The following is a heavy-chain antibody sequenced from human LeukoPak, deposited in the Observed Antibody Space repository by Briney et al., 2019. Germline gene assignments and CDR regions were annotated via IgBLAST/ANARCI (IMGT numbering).Heavy chain of an antibody. Sequence: SETLSLTCIVSGGSISSIIYYWGWIRQPPGKGLEWIGSIYFSGKTYYNPSLKSRITVSVDTSQNQFSLKLSSVTAADTAVYYCARHENARSSSGLEYWGQGTLVTVSS. D-gene: IGHD6-25*01. CDR1: GGSISSIIYY. V-gene: IGHV4-39*01. J-gene: IGHJ4*02. CDR3: ARHENARSSSGLEY. CDR2: IYFSGKT.